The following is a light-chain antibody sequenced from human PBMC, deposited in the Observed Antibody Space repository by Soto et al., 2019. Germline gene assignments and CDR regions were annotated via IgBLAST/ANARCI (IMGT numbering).Light chain of an antibody. J-gene: IGKJ4*01. Sequence: EIVLTQSPGTLSLSPGERATLSCRVSQRITSAYLAWYQQKPGQAPRLLIYGASSMATGVPGRFSGSGSGTDFTLTISRLEPEDFAVYYCQQYGSSLALTFGGGTKVEIK. V-gene: IGKV3-20*01. CDR2: GAS. CDR1: QRITSAY. CDR3: QQYGSSLALT.